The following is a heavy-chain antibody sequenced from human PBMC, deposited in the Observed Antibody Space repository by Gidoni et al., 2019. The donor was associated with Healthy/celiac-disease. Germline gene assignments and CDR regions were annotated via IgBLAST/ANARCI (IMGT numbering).Heavy chain of an antibody. CDR2: INRDGSST. D-gene: IGHD5-12*01. V-gene: IGHV3-74*01. CDR3: ARDRGGYDLGWFDP. CDR1: GFTFSSYW. Sequence: EVQLVESGGGLVQPGGSLRLSCAASGFTFSSYWMHWVRQAPGKGLVWVSRINRDGSSTSYADSVKGRFTISRDNAKNTLYLQMNSLRAEDTAVYYCARDRGGYDLGWFDPWGQGTLVTVSS. J-gene: IGHJ5*02.